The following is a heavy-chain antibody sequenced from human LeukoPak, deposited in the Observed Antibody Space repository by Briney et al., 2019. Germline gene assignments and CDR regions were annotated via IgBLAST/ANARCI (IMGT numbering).Heavy chain of an antibody. Sequence: TSETLSLTCTVSGDSISSSPYFWGWIRQPPGRGLEWIGTLENSGSAYYNSSLKSRVSISTDMSKNQFSLTVISVTAADTAVYYCARCHPTGNHGRGIFDPWGQGTLVTVSS. J-gene: IGHJ5*02. V-gene: IGHV4-39*01. CDR2: LENSGSA. CDR1: GDSISSSPYF. D-gene: IGHD1-14*01. CDR3: ARCHPTGNHGRGIFDP.